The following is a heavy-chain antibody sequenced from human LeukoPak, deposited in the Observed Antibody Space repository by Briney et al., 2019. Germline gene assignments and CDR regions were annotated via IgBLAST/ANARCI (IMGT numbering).Heavy chain of an antibody. J-gene: IGHJ6*03. CDR1: GGTFSSYA. CDR2: IIPVFGTA. Sequence: ASVKVSCKASGGTFSSYAISWVRQAPGQGLEWMGRIIPVFGTANYAQKFQARVAITTDESTSTAYMELSSLRSEDTAVYYCAREPSSSFTYYYYMDVWGKGTTVTVSS. D-gene: IGHD6-13*01. CDR3: AREPSSSFTYYYYMDV. V-gene: IGHV1-69*05.